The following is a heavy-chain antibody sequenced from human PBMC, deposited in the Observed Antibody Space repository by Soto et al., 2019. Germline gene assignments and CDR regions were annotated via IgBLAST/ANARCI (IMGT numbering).Heavy chain of an antibody. Sequence: GGSLRLSCAAAGFTFDDYAMHLVRQAPGKGLEWVSGISWNPDNLDYSVSVKGRFTISRDSAKNSLYLQMDSLRPEDTALYYCATDGDSGGYSGLDYYLDC. D-gene: IGHD3-22*01. CDR1: GFTFDDYA. CDR3: ATDGDSGGYSGLDYYLDC. CDR2: ISWNPDNL. V-gene: IGHV3-9*01. J-gene: IGHJ4*01.